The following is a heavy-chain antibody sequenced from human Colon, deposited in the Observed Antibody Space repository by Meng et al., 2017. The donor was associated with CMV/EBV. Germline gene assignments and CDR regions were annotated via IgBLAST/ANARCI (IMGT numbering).Heavy chain of an antibody. CDR3: ARAQGEWLFSYYYGMDV. D-gene: IGHD3-3*01. Sequence: ASVKVSCKASGYTFTSYGISWVRQAPGQGLEWMGWISAYNGNTNYAQKLQGRVTMTTDTSTSTAYMELRSLRSDDTAVYYCARAQGEWLFSYYYGMDVWGQGTTVTVSS. CDR1: GYTFTSYG. J-gene: IGHJ6*02. CDR2: ISAYNGNT. V-gene: IGHV1-18*01.